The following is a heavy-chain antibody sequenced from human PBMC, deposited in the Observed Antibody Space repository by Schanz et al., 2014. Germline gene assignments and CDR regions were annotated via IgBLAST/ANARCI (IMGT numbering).Heavy chain of an antibody. CDR2: VSRSTPDI. J-gene: IGHJ4*02. Sequence: EVQLLESGGGLVQPGGSLRLSCASSGFSFTTYAMSWVRQAPGKGLEWVSYVSRSTPDIYYADSVKGRFTMSRDNAKNSVFLQMNSLRPEDTAVYYCARGGFGEVSYFDYWAQGTLXTVSS. V-gene: IGHV3-48*01. D-gene: IGHD3-10*01. CDR3: ARGGFGEVSYFDY. CDR1: GFSFTTYA.